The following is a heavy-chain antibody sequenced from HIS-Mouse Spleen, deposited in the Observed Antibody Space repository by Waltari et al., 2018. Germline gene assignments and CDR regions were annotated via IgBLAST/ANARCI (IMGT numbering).Heavy chain of an antibody. D-gene: IGHD6-6*01. J-gene: IGHJ3*02. CDR2: SNHSGST. Sequence: QVQLQQWGAGLLKPSETLSLTCAVYGGSFSGSYWSWIRQPPGKGVEWIGESNHSGSTNYNPSLKSRVTISVDTSKNQFSLKLSSVTAADTAVYYCARGIAARPGAFDIWGQGTMVTVSS. CDR3: ARGIAARPGAFDI. CDR1: GGSFSGSY. V-gene: IGHV4-34*01.